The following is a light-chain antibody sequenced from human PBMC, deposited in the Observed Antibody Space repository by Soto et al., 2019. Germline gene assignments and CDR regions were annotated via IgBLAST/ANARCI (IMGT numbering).Light chain of an antibody. CDR3: QHYGGIWT. Sequence: DIQMTQSPSTLSASVGDRVTITCRASQSISNRVAWYQQKPGKAPKVLIYDSSYLESGVPSRFSGSGYGTEFILTISSLQPDDFVTYYCQHYGGIWTFGQGTKVEI. V-gene: IGKV1-5*01. J-gene: IGKJ1*01. CDR1: QSISNR. CDR2: DSS.